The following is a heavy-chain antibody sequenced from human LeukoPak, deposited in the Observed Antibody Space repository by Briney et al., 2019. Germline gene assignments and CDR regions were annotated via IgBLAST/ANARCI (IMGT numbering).Heavy chain of an antibody. Sequence: GGSLRLSCAASGFTFSSYAMNWVRQAPGKGLEWVSAISGSGDNTYYADSVKGRFTISRDNYKNTLYLQMNSLRAEDTAVYFCAIPGGNAYFDYWGQGTLVTVSS. CDR2: ISGSGDNT. D-gene: IGHD4-23*01. CDR1: GFTFSSYA. V-gene: IGHV3-23*01. CDR3: AIPGGNAYFDY. J-gene: IGHJ4*02.